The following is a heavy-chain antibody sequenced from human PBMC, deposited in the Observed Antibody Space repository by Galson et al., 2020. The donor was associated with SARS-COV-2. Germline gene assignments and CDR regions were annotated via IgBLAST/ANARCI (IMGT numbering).Heavy chain of an antibody. CDR3: ARRREAYYYDSGDFDY. CDR2: VSSNSRNM. V-gene: IGHV3-21*01. J-gene: IGHJ4*02. D-gene: IGHD3-22*01. Sequence: GGSLRLSCAASGFTFSSYSMNWVRQAPGKGLEWVSSVSSNSRNMFYADSVKGRFTISRDNAKNSLFLQMNSLRAEDTAIYYCARRREAYYYDSGDFDYWGQGTLVTVS. CDR1: GFTFSSYS.